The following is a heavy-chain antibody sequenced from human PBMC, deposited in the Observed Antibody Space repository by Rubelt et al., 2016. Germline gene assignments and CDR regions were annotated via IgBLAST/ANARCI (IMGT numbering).Heavy chain of an antibody. Sequence: QVQLQESGPGLVKPSETLSLTCTVSGGSISSYYWSWIRQPPGKGLEWIGYIYYSGSTNYNPSLKSRVTISVDTSKNQFSLKLCSVTAADTAVYYCAREYDSSGYSLDYWGQGTLVTVSS. J-gene: IGHJ4*02. CDR3: AREYDSSGYSLDY. CDR2: IYYSGST. V-gene: IGHV4-59*12. D-gene: IGHD3-22*01. CDR1: GGSISSYY.